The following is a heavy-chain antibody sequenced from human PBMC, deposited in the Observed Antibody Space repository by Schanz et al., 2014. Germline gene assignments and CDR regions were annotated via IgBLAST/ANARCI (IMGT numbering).Heavy chain of an antibody. V-gene: IGHV1-69*02. Sequence: QVQLVQSGAEVKKPGSSVKVSCKASGGTLQSYTFSWVRQAPGQGLEWMGRFVPRLRVALYAQNFRGRVTITADSSTNTAYLEVSSLRSDDTAVYYCATERGRIREQQLVYFDYWGQGTLVTVSS. CDR1: GGTLQSYT. D-gene: IGHD6-13*01. J-gene: IGHJ4*02. CDR3: ATERGRIREQQLVYFDY. CDR2: FVPRLRVA.